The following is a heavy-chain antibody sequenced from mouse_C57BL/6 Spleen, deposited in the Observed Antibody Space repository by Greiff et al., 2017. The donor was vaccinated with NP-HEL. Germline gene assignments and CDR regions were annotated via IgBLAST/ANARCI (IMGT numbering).Heavy chain of an antibody. CDR3: ARRNYGSGYWYFDV. CDR2: ISSGSSTI. CDR1: GFTFSDYG. Sequence: EVKLMESGGGLVKPGGSLKLSCAASGFTFSDYGMHWVRQAPEKGLEWVAYISSGSSTIYYADTVKGRFTISRDNAKNTLFLQMTSLRSEDTAMYYCARRNYGSGYWYFDVWGTGTTVTVSS. J-gene: IGHJ1*03. V-gene: IGHV5-17*01. D-gene: IGHD1-1*01.